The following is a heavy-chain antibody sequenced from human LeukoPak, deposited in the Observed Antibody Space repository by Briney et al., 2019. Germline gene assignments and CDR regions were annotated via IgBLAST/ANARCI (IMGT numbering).Heavy chain of an antibody. J-gene: IGHJ5*02. Sequence: PSETLSLTCAVYGGSFSGYYWSWIRQPPGKGLEWIGEINHSGSTNYNPSLKSRVTISVDTSKNQFSLKLSSVTAADTAVYYRAREAHYYDFWSGYSGWFDPWGQGTLVTVSS. CDR1: GGSFSGYY. V-gene: IGHV4-34*01. CDR3: AREAHYYDFWSGYSGWFDP. CDR2: INHSGST. D-gene: IGHD3-3*01.